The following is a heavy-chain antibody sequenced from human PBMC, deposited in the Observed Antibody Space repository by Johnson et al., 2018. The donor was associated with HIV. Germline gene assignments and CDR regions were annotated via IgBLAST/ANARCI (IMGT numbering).Heavy chain of an antibody. Sequence: QVQLVESGGGLVKPGGSLRLSCAASGFTFSDYYMSWIRQAPGKGLEWVSYISSSGSTIYYADSVKGRFTISRDNAKNSLYLQMNSLRAEDTAVYYCARGGDGYNSRFREPFGAFYIWGQGTMVTVSS. D-gene: IGHD5-24*01. V-gene: IGHV3-11*04. CDR3: ARGGDGYNSRFREPFGAFYI. J-gene: IGHJ3*02. CDR2: ISSSGSTI. CDR1: GFTFSDYY.